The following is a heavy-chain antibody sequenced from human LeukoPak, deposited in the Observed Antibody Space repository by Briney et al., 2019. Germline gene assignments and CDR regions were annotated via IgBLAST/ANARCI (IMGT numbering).Heavy chain of an antibody. V-gene: IGHV4-34*01. J-gene: IGHJ4*02. D-gene: IGHD6-13*01. Sequence: SETLSLTCAVYGGSFSAYYWSWIRQPPGEGLEWIGDTNQSGRTNYNPSLKSRVIISVDTSKNQFSLTLLSVTAADTAVYYRASSDPFSSTWNPAYSFDYWDQGTLVTVSS. CDR2: TNQSGRT. CDR1: GGSFSAYY. CDR3: ASSDPFSSTWNPAYSFDY.